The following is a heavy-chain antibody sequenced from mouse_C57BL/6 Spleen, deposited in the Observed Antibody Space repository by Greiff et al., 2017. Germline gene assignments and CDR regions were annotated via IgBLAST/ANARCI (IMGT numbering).Heavy chain of an antibody. V-gene: IGHV1-54*01. CDR1: GYAFTNYL. CDR2: INPGSGGT. CDR3: ARQLRLRGMAY. D-gene: IGHD3-2*02. J-gene: IGHJ4*01. Sequence: QVQLQQSGAELVRPGTSVKVSCKASGYAFTNYLIEWVKQRPGQGLEWIGVINPGSGGTNYNEKFKGKATLTADKSSSTAYMQLSSLTSEDSAVDYCARQLRLRGMAYWGQGTSGTVSS.